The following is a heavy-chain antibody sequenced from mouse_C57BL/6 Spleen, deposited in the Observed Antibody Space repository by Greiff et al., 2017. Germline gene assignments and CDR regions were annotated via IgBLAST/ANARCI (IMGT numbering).Heavy chain of an antibody. CDR3: ARGYGSSPWFAY. CDR1: GYTFTDYN. CDR2: INPNNGGT. Sequence: EVQLQQSGPELVKPGASVKMSCKASGYTFTDYNMHWVKQSHGKSFEWIGYINPNNGGTSYNQKFKGKATLTVNKSSSTAYMELRSLTSEDSAVYYCARGYGSSPWFAYWGQGTLVTVSA. J-gene: IGHJ3*01. D-gene: IGHD1-1*01. V-gene: IGHV1-22*01.